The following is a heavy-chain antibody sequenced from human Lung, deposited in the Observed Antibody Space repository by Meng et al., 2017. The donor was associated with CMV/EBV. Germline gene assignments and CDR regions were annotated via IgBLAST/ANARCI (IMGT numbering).Heavy chain of an antibody. CDR2: INESGDRT. CDR3: VNRAWMDF. Sequence: VQLLQSGGGVEQPGRSLRLPCEASGFTFSTYSMTWVRQAPGKGLEWVSGINESGDRTYHADSVKGRFTISRDNSKNTPYLQMNSLRVEDTAIYYCVNRAWMDFWGQGNLVTVSS. V-gene: IGHV3-23*01. D-gene: IGHD3/OR15-3a*01. CDR1: GFTFSTYS. J-gene: IGHJ4*02.